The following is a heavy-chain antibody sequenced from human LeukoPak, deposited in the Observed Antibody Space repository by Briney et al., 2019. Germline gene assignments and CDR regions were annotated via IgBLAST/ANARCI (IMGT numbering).Heavy chain of an antibody. Sequence: PGGSLRLSCAASGFTFSNYAMSWVRQAPGKGLEWVSTINSGSGGTYYADSVKGRFTISRDNSKNTLYLQMNSLRAEDTAMYYCAKDRGRAIFGVVITVWYFDFWGQGTLVTVSS. CDR2: INSGSGGT. CDR1: GFTFSNYA. CDR3: AKDRGRAIFGVVITVWYFDF. D-gene: IGHD3-3*01. J-gene: IGHJ4*02. V-gene: IGHV3-23*01.